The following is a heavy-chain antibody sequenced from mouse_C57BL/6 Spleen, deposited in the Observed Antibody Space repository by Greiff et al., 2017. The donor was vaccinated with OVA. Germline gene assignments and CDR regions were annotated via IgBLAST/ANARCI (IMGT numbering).Heavy chain of an antibody. CDR2: INPSNGGT. V-gene: IGHV1-53*01. CDR1: GYTFTSYW. J-gene: IGHJ4*01. D-gene: IGHD2-10*02. Sequence: QVQLQQSGTELVKPGASVKLSCKASGYTFTSYWMHWVKQRPEQGLEWIGNINPSNGGTNYNEKFKSKATLTVDKSSSTAYMQLSSLTSEDSAVYYCARRGYDYYAMDYWGQGTSVTVSS. CDR3: ARRGYDYYAMDY.